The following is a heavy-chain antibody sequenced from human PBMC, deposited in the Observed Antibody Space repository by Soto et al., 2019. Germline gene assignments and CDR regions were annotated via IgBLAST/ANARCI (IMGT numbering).Heavy chain of an antibody. J-gene: IGHJ3*02. V-gene: IGHV3-7*03. D-gene: IGHD1-26*01. CDR1: GFTFSTYW. CDR2: IKQDGSEK. CDR3: ARGGRRSGSYADAFDI. Sequence: GGSLRLSCAASGFTFSTYWMSWVRQAPGKGLEWVANIKQDGSEKYYVDSLKGRFTISRDNAKNSLYLQMNSLRAEDTAVYYCARGGRRSGSYADAFDIWGQGTMVTVSS.